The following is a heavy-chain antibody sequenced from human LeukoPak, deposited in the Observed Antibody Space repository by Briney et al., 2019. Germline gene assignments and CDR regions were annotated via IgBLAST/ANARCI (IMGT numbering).Heavy chain of an antibody. D-gene: IGHD3-22*01. V-gene: IGHV4-31*03. CDR2: IYYSGST. J-gene: IGHJ2*01. CDR3: ARDPPYYYDSSGYFDL. Sequence: SETLSLTCTVSGGSISSGGYYWSWIRQHPGKGLEWIGYIYYSGSTYYNPSLKSRVTISVDTSKNQFSLKLGSVTAADTAVYYCARDPPYYYDSSGYFDLWGRGTLVTVSS. CDR1: GGSISSGGYY.